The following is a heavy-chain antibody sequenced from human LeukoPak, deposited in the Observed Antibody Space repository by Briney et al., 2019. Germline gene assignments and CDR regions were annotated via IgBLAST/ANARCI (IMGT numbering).Heavy chain of an antibody. CDR1: GYTFTSYA. Sequence: ASVKVSCKASGYTFTSYAMNWVRQAPGQGLEWMGWINTNTGNPTYAQGFTGRFVFSLDTSVSTAYLQISSLKAEDTAAYYCARPLYSGSYDAFDIWGQGTMVTVSS. J-gene: IGHJ3*02. CDR2: INTNTGNP. V-gene: IGHV7-4-1*02. D-gene: IGHD1-26*01. CDR3: ARPLYSGSYDAFDI.